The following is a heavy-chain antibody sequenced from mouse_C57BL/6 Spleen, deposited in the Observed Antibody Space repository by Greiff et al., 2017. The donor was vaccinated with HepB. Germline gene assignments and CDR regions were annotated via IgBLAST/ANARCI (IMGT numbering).Heavy chain of an antibody. CDR3: ARQGLGDAMDY. J-gene: IGHJ4*01. CDR1: GFTFSSYG. V-gene: IGHV5-6*01. D-gene: IGHD2-4*01. CDR2: ISSGGSYT. Sequence: EVKLQESGGDLVKPGGSLKLSCAASGFTFSSYGMSWVRQTPDKRLEWVATISSGGSYTYYPDSVKGRFTISRDNAKNTLYLQMSSLKSEDTAMYYCARQGLGDAMDYWGQGTSVTVSS.